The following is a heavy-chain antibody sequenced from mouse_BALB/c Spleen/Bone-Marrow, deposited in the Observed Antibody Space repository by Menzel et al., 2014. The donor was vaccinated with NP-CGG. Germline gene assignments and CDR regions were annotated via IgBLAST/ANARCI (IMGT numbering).Heavy chain of an antibody. V-gene: IGHV10-1*02. CDR3: VRHSYYYGSSYYAMDY. CDR2: IRSKSNNYAT. D-gene: IGHD1-1*01. Sequence: EVILVESGGGLVQPKGSLKLSCAASGFTFNTYAMNWVRQAPGKGLEWVARIRSKSNNYATYYADSVKDRFTISRDDSQSMLYLQMNNLKTEDTAMYYCVRHSYYYGSSYYAMDYWGQGTSVTVSS. CDR1: GFTFNTYA. J-gene: IGHJ4*01.